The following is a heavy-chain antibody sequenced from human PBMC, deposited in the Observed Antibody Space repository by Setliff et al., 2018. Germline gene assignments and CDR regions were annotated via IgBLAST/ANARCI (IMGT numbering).Heavy chain of an antibody. Sequence: PGGSLRLSCAASGFNFDDYGMSWVRQVPGKGLEWVCGIDRSGTGTSYADSVKGRFTISRDNAKNSLYLQMNSLRAEDTAVYYCARLRKDYGDYYYFDYWGQGTLVTVSS. CDR3: ARLRKDYGDYYYFDY. V-gene: IGHV3-20*04. J-gene: IGHJ4*02. D-gene: IGHD4-17*01. CDR1: GFNFDDYG. CDR2: IDRSGTGT.